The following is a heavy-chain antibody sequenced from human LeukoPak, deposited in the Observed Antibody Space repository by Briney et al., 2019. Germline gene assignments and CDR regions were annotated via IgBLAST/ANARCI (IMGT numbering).Heavy chain of an antibody. J-gene: IGHJ4*02. CDR1: GFTFSSYG. CDR3: AKERGIAAAGTVTSFDY. Sequence: GRSLRLSCAASGFTFSSYGMHWVRQAPGKELEWVAIIWYDGSTKYYADSVKGRFTISRDNSKNTLYLQMNSPRAEDTAVYYCAKERGIAAAGTVTSFDYWGQGTLVTVSS. V-gene: IGHV3-33*06. D-gene: IGHD6-13*01. CDR2: IWYDGSTK.